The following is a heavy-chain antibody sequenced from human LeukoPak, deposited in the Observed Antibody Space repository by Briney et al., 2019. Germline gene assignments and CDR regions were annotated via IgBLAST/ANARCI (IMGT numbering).Heavy chain of an antibody. V-gene: IGHV4-30-4*01. D-gene: IGHD3-10*01. CDR1: GGSISSGDYY. CDR3: ARHRGRYYDSGSYYYFDY. CDR2: IYYSGST. J-gene: IGHJ4*02. Sequence: PSETLSLTCTVSGGSISSGDYYWSWIRQPPGKGLEWIGYIYYSGSTHYNPSLKSRVTISVDTSKNQFSLKLSSVTAADTAVYYCARHRGRYYDSGSYYYFDYWGQGTLVTVSS.